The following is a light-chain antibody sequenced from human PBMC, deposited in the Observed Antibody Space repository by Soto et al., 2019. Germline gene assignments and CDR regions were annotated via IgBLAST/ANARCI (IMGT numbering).Light chain of an antibody. J-gene: IGKJ1*01. CDR3: QQYNDHPLT. CDR1: QSVGSW. CDR2: KAS. Sequence: DIQMTKSPATLYASLGDRVIITCRASQSVGSWLAWYQQKPVEAPKLLIYKASSLESGVASRFSGSGSGTEFTLTISSLQPDDFATYYCQQYNDHPLTFGQGTQVEIK. V-gene: IGKV1-5*03.